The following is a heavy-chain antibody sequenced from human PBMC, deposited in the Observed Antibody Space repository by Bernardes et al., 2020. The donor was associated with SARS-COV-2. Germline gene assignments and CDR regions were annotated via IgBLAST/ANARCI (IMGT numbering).Heavy chain of an antibody. CDR3: SRHRTNNYGSGVPFDH. Sequence: SEPLSLTCTFSGGFLSSGSYYWAWRRQPPGKGLEWIWSIHSGGSSNYNPSLKSRVTLSIDTSKNQVSLLLKFVTAADAAVYFCSRHRTNNYGSGVPFDHWGQGTLVIVSS. CDR1: GGFLSSGSYY. J-gene: IGHJ4*02. V-gene: IGHV4-39*01. D-gene: IGHD3-10*01. CDR2: IHSGGSS.